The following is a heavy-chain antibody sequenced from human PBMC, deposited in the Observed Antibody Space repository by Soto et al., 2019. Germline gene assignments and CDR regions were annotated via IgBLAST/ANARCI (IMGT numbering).Heavy chain of an antibody. J-gene: IGHJ4*02. CDR3: ARHRVVTGYSSGWYPEYYFDY. V-gene: IGHV4-59*08. Sequence: SETQSLTCTVSGGSISSYYWSWIRQPPGKGLEWIGYIYYSGSTNYNPSLKSRVTISVDTSKNQFSLKLSSVTAADTAVYYCARHRVVTGYSSGWYPEYYFDYWGQGTLVTVSS. CDR2: IYYSGST. CDR1: GGSISSYY. D-gene: IGHD6-19*01.